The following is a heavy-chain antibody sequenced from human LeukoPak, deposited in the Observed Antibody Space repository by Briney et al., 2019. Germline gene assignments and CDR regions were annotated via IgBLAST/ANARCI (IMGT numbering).Heavy chain of an antibody. J-gene: IGHJ4*02. CDR1: GYTFTGYY. Sequence: ASVTVSSKASGYTFTGYYMHWVRQAPGQGLEWMGWINPNSGGTNYAQKFQGRVTMTRDTSISTAYMELSRLRSDDTAVYYCAREGYYYDSRGPSRAPFDYWGQGTLVPVSS. CDR2: INPNSGGT. V-gene: IGHV1-2*02. CDR3: AREGYYYDSRGPSRAPFDY. D-gene: IGHD3-22*01.